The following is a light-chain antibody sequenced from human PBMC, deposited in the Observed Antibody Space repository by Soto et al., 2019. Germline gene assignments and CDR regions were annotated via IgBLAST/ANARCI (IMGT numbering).Light chain of an antibody. J-gene: IGKJ2*03. Sequence: DLRMSHSASTVSASALYRVTSTRRAGQSMSGWLAWYQQKPGKAPKLLIYDASNLESGVPSRFGGSGSGTEFTLTISSLQPDDFATYYCQQYNTYYSFGQGTKV. V-gene: IGKV1-5*01. CDR3: QQYNTYYS. CDR2: DAS. CDR1: QSMSGW.